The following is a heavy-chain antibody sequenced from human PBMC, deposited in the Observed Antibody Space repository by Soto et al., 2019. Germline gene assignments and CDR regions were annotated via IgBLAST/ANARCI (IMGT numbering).Heavy chain of an antibody. CDR1: GGSISSYY. V-gene: IGHV4-59*08. Sequence: QVQLQESGPGLVKPSETLSLTCTVSGGSISSYYWRWIRQPPGKGLEWIGYIYYSGSTNYNPSLTSRVTISVDTSKNQSALKLSSVTAADAAVYYCARHVRYGGGGFDPWGQGTLVTVSS. D-gene: IGHD4-17*01. CDR2: IYYSGST. CDR3: ARHVRYGGGGFDP. J-gene: IGHJ5*02.